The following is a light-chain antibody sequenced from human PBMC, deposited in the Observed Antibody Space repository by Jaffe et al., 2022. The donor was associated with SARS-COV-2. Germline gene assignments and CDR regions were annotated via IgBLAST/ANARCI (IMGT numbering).Light chain of an antibody. CDR3: QHYGISTWT. V-gene: IGKV3-20*01. J-gene: IGKJ1*01. Sequence: EFVLTQSPGTLSLSPGERATLSCRASQSVNSAYLSWYQQKPGQAPRLLIYGASSRATGIPDRFSGSWSGTDFILTISGLESEDFAVYYCQHYGISTWTFGQGTKVEV. CDR1: QSVNSAY. CDR2: GAS.